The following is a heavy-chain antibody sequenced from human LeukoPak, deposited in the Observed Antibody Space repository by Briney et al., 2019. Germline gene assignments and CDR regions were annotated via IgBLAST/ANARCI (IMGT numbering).Heavy chain of an antibody. CDR3: AKAPRSSFYNWFDP. D-gene: IGHD6-13*01. CDR1: GVSISSHY. V-gene: IGHV4-59*11. J-gene: IGHJ5*02. Sequence: ASETLSFTCTGSGVSISSHYWSWLRQPPGKGLKGFVNNYYSGRTNYNTSLKSRVTISVDTSKNQFSLKLSAVTAADTAVYYCAKAPRSSFYNWFDPWGQGTLVTVSS. CDR2: NYYSGRT.